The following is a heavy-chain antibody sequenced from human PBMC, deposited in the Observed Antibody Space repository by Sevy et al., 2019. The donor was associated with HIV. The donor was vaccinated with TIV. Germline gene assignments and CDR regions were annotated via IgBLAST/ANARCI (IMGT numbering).Heavy chain of an antibody. Sequence: ASVKVSCKASGYTFTALDINWVRQATGQGLEWMGWMNPNTGQTDYSQSFQGRVTMTRDTSISTAYMELHSLRSDDTAIYYCARGIAAGADYWGQGTQVTVSS. CDR2: MNPNTGQT. CDR1: GYTFTALD. J-gene: IGHJ4*02. CDR3: ARGIAAGADY. D-gene: IGHD6-13*01. V-gene: IGHV1-8*01.